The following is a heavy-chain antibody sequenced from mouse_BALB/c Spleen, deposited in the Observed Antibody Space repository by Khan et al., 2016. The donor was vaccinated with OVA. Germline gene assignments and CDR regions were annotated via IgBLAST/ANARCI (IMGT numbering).Heavy chain of an antibody. J-gene: IGHJ3*01. D-gene: IGHD4-1*01. V-gene: IGHV1S136*01. CDR3: AREASSWDVSFPY. CDR2: INPYNAGT. Sequence: VQLQQSGPELVEPGASVKMSCKASGYTFTNYVMHWVKQKPGQGLEWIGYINPYNAGTRYNEKFKGKSTLTLDISSITPSMELSSLTSEDSAVYYCAREASSWDVSFPYWGQGTLVTVSA. CDR1: GYTFTNYV.